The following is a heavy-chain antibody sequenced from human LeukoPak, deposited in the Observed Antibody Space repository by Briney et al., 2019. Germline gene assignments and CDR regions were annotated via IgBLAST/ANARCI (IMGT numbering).Heavy chain of an antibody. D-gene: IGHD4-17*01. V-gene: IGHV1-18*01. CDR1: GYTFIRYG. CDR3: ARDYGDSNYYSGADV. Sequence: ASVKVSCKASGYTFIRYGISWVRQAPGQGLEWMGWISAYTRNTNYAQNLRGRVTMTTDTSTSTDYMELRSLGSDDTAVYYCARDYGDSNYYSGADVWGQGTTVTVSS. CDR2: ISAYTRNT. J-gene: IGHJ6*02.